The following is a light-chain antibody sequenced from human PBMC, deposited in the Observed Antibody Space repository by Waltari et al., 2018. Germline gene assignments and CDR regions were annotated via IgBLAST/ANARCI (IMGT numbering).Light chain of an antibody. V-gene: IGLV2-11*01. Sequence: QSALTQPRSVSGSPGQSVTISCTGSSSDGGTYNSVSWYQQHTGKAPKFMIYDVSQRPSGVPDRFAGSKSGNTACLTISGLQAEYEADYYCCSYAGSYTFVVFGGGTKLTVL. J-gene: IGLJ2*01. CDR1: SSDGGTYNS. CDR3: CSYAGSYTFVV. CDR2: DVS.